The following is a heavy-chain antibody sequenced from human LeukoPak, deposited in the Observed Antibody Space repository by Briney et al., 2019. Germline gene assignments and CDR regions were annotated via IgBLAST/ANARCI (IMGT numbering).Heavy chain of an antibody. J-gene: IGHJ6*02. CDR3: ARTTIPPYYYYYYGMDV. D-gene: IGHD5-12*01. CDR2: MNTNTGNP. Sequence: ASVKVSCKASGYTFTSYAMNWVRQAPGQGLEWMGWMNTNTGNPTYAQGFTGRFVFSLDTSVSTAYLQISSLKAEDTAVYYCARTTIPPYYYYYYGMDVWGQGTTVTVS. CDR1: GYTFTSYA. V-gene: IGHV7-4-1*02.